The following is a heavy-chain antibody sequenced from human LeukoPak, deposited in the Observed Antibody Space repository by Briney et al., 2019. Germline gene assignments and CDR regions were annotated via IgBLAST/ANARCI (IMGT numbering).Heavy chain of an antibody. CDR2: ISYDGSNK. D-gene: IGHD3/OR15-3a*01. V-gene: IGHV3-30*18. J-gene: IGHJ6*01. CDR3: AKDLPVNDFWKKDYYDYGMDV. CDR1: GFTLSSYG. Sequence: GRSLRLSCAASGFTLSSYGMLWVRGAPGKGLEWVADISYDGSNKYYAHSVKSRFTISRDNSKNTLYLQMHSLRAEYTSVYYCAKDLPVNDFWKKDYYDYGMDVSGQGTTVTVSS.